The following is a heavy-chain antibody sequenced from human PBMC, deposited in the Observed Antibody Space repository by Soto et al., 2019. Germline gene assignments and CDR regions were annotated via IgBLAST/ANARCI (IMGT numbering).Heavy chain of an antibody. D-gene: IGHD2-2*03. CDR2: ISPMFDTT. Sequence: SVKVSCKASGDIFTNHAINWVRQAPGQGLQWMGRISPMFDTTNYAQDFQDRVTITADESTTFVYLELNSLKSGDTAVYFCATTYSVDAAGYFKYWGQGTLVTVSS. CDR1: GDIFTNHA. V-gene: IGHV1-69*13. CDR3: ATTYSVDAAGYFKY. J-gene: IGHJ4*02.